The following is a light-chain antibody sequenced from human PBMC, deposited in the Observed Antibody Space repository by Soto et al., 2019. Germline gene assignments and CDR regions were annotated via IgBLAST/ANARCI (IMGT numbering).Light chain of an antibody. CDR2: DVT. V-gene: IGLV2-14*03. CDR1: SSDVGGYNY. J-gene: IGLJ1*01. Sequence: QSALTQPASVSGSLGQSITIFCTGTSSDVGGYNYVSWYQQHPGKAPKLMIYDVTNRPSGLSNPFSGSKSGNTASLTISGLQAEDEADYYCSSYISSTSTLYVFGTGTKVTVL. CDR3: SSYISSTSTLYV.